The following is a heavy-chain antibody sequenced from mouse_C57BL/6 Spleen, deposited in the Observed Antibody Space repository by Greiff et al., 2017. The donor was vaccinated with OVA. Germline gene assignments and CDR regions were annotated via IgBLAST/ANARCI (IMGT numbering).Heavy chain of an antibody. CDR1: GYSITSGYY. J-gene: IGHJ3*01. D-gene: IGHD2-2*01. CDR2: ISYDGSN. Sequence: EVKLEESGPGLVKPSQSLSLTCSVTGYSITSGYYWNWIRQFPGNKLEWMGYISYDGSNNYNPSLKNRISITRDTSKNQFFLKLNSVTTEDTATYYCASSDGYDWFAYWGQGTLVTVSA. CDR3: ASSDGYDWFAY. V-gene: IGHV3-6*01.